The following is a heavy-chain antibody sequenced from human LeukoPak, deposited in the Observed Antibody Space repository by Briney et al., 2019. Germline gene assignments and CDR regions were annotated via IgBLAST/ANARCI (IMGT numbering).Heavy chain of an antibody. CDR1: GYTFTGYY. CDR3: AINTYYYDSSGYGYFDY. J-gene: IGHJ4*02. D-gene: IGHD3-22*01. V-gene: IGHV1-2*02. Sequence: ASVKVSCKASGYTFTGYYMHWVRQAPGQGLEWMGWINPNSGGANYAQKFQGRVTMTRDTSISTAYMELSRLRSDDTAVYYCAINTYYYDSSGYGYFDYWGQGTLVTVSS. CDR2: INPNSGGA.